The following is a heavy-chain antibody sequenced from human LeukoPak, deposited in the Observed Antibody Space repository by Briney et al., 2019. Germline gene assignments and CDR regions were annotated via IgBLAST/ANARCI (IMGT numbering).Heavy chain of an antibody. CDR1: GFTVSRSF. CDR3: ARDGVNITGKTVNWFDP. CDR2: LYNDAFDSAT. V-gene: IGHV3-53*01. D-gene: IGHD1-20*01. Sequence: GGSLRLSCVGSGFTVSRSFMSWVRQAPGKGLEWVSNLYNDAFDSATHYADSVKGRFTISRDNAKNSLYLQMNSLRDEDTAVYYCARDGVNITGKTVNWFDPWGQGTLVTVSS. J-gene: IGHJ5*02.